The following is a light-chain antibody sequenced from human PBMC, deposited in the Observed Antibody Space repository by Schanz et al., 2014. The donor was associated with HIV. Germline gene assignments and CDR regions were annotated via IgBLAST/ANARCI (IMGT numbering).Light chain of an antibody. J-gene: IGLJ2*01. CDR3: SSYTSSSTQV. CDR1: SSDVGGYNY. V-gene: IGLV2-11*01. Sequence: QSALTQPRSVSGSPGQSVTISCTGTSSDVGGYNYVSWYQQHPGKAPKLMIYDVSKRPSGVPDRFSGSKSDNTASLTISGLQAEDEADYYCSSYTSSSTQVFGGGTKLTVL. CDR2: DVS.